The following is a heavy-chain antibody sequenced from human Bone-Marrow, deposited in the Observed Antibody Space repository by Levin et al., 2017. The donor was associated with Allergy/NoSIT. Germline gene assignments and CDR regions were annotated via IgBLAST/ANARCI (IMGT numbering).Heavy chain of an antibody. Sequence: HPGGSLRLSCAASGLTVSNNYMKWVRQAPGKGLEWVSLIYSGGNTFYADSVKGRFIISRDNSKNTLNLQMNSLRVEDTAVYYCAALTPGIGHSWGQGTLVTVSS. CDR2: IYSGGNT. J-gene: IGHJ4*02. CDR1: GLTVSNNY. V-gene: IGHV3-53*01. CDR3: AALTPGIGHS. D-gene: IGHD6-13*01.